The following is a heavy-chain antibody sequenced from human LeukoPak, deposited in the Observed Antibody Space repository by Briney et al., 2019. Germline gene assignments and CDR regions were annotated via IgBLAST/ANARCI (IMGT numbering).Heavy chain of an antibody. CDR3: ARGDCSSTSCYFYNWFDP. D-gene: IGHD2-2*01. Sequence: ASVKVPCKASGYTFTGYYMHWVRQAPGQGLEWMGWINPSSGGTNYAQKFQGRVTMTRDTSISTAYMELSRLRSDDTAVYYCARGDCSSTSCYFYNWFDPWGQGTLVTVSS. V-gene: IGHV1-2*02. J-gene: IGHJ5*02. CDR1: GYTFTGYY. CDR2: INPSSGGT.